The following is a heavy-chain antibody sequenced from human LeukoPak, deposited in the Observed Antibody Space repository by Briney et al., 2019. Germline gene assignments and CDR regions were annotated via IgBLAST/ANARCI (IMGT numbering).Heavy chain of an antibody. Sequence: SETLSLTCTVSGYSISSGYYWGWIRQPPGKGLEWIGSIYHSGSTYYNPSLKSRVTISVDTSKNQFSLKLSSVTAADTAVYYCARDGVIVVVTATGNWFDPWGQGTLVTVSS. J-gene: IGHJ5*02. V-gene: IGHV4-38-2*02. CDR1: GYSISSGYY. D-gene: IGHD2-21*02. CDR2: IYHSGST. CDR3: ARDGVIVVVTATGNWFDP.